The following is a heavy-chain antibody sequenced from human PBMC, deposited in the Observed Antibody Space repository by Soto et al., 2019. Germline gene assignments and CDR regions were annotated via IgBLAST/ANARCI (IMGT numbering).Heavy chain of an antibody. CDR3: ASHDVERSSQHRRAFDI. Sequence: GASAKVSCKASGGIFSSYAISWVRQAPGQGLEWMGGIIPIFGTANYAQKFQGRVTITADESTSTAYMELSSLRSEDTAVYYCASHDVERSSQHRRAFDIWGQGTMVTVSS. V-gene: IGHV1-69*13. J-gene: IGHJ3*02. CDR2: IIPIFGTA. D-gene: IGHD6-13*01. CDR1: GGIFSSYA.